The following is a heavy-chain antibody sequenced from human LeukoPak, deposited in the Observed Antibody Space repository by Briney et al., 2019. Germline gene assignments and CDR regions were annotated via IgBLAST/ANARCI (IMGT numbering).Heavy chain of an antibody. CDR1: GFTFSSYA. J-gene: IGHJ4*02. CDR3: AKAMRVYSSSWYYFDY. Sequence: GGSLRLSCAASGFTFSSYAMTWVRQAPGKGLEWVSTITSSDGSTYYADSVKGRFTISRDNSKNTLYLQMNSLRAEDTAVYYCAKAMRVYSSSWYYFDYWGQGTLVTVSS. V-gene: IGHV3-23*01. CDR2: ITSSDGST. D-gene: IGHD6-13*01.